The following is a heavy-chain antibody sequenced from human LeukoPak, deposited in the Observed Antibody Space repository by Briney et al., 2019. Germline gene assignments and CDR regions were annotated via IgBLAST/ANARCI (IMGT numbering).Heavy chain of an antibody. D-gene: IGHD3-22*01. CDR3: ATDYYDTRHLDN. CDR2: IRGSGAGI. J-gene: IGHJ4*02. Sequence: GGSLRLSCEASGLTFSSYTTNWVRQAPGKRLEWISGIRGSGAGINYADSVKGRFTISRDNSKNTLYLQMNSLRAEDTAVYYCATDYYDTRHLDNWGQGTLVTVSS. V-gene: IGHV3-23*01. CDR1: GLTFSSYT.